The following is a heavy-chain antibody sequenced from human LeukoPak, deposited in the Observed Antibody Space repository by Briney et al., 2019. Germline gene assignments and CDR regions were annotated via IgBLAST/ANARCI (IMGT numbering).Heavy chain of an antibody. J-gene: IGHJ6*03. V-gene: IGHV3-7*01. CDR2: IKQDGSEK. CDR3: AREDTVRGGYYYYYMDV. Sequence: PGGSLRLSCAASGFTFSSYWMSWVRQAPGKGLEWVANIKQDGSEKYYVDSVKGRFTISRDNAKNSLYLQMNSLRAEDTAVYYCAREDTVRGGYYYYYMDVWGKGTTVTVSS. D-gene: IGHD3-10*01. CDR1: GFTFSSYW.